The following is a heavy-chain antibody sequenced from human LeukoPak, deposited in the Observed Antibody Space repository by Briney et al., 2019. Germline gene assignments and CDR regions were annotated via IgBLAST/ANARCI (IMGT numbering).Heavy chain of an antibody. CDR1: GGTFSSYA. J-gene: IGHJ4*02. D-gene: IGHD6-19*01. V-gene: IGHV1-69*06. Sequence: SVKVSCKASGGTFSSYAISWVRQAPGQGLEWMGGIIPILGTANYAQKFQGGVTITADKSTSTAYMELSSLRSEDTAVYYCARDLSRIAVAGIGDYWGQGTLVTVSS. CDR2: IIPILGTA. CDR3: ARDLSRIAVAGIGDY.